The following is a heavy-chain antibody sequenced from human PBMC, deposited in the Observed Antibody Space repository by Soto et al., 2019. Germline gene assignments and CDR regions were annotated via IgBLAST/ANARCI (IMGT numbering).Heavy chain of an antibody. D-gene: IGHD6-13*01. CDR2: IYYSGST. V-gene: IGHV4-59*01. CDR3: ASTYSSSWYVWFDP. J-gene: IGHJ5*02. Sequence: LSLTCTVSGGSISSYYWSWIRQPPGKGLEWIGYIYYSGSTNYNPSLKSRVTISVDTSKNQFSLKLSSVTAADTAVYYCASTYSSSWYVWFDPWGQGTLVTVSS. CDR1: GGSISSYY.